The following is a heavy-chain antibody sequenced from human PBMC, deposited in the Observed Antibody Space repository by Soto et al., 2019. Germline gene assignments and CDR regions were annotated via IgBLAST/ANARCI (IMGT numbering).Heavy chain of an antibody. V-gene: IGHV3-9*01. J-gene: IGHJ4*02. Sequence: PGGSLRLSCAASGFTFDDYAMHWVRQAPGKGLEWVSGISWNSGSIGYADSVKGRFTISRDNAKNSLYLQMNSLRAEDTALYYCAKDIRVANWGSFDYWGQGTLVTVSS. CDR3: AKDIRVANWGSFDY. D-gene: IGHD7-27*01. CDR1: GFTFDDYA. CDR2: ISWNSGSI.